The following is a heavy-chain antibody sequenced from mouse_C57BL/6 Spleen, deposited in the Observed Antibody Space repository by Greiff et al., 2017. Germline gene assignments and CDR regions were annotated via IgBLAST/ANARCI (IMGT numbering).Heavy chain of an antibody. Sequence: QVQLKQPGAELVKPGASVKVSCKASGYTFTSYWMHWVKQRPGQGLEWIGRIHPSDSDTNYNQKFKGKATLTVDKSSSTAYMQLSSLTSEDSAVYYCAIGGYYGMAWFAYWGQGTLVTVSA. CDR3: AIGGYYGMAWFAY. CDR2: IHPSDSDT. D-gene: IGHD1-1*01. J-gene: IGHJ3*01. CDR1: GYTFTSYW. V-gene: IGHV1-74*01.